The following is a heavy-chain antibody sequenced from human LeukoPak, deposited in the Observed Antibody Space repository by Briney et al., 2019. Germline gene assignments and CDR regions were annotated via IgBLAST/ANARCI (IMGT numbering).Heavy chain of an antibody. D-gene: IGHD2-2*02. J-gene: IGHJ4*02. V-gene: IGHV1-18*01. Sequence: GAAVKVSCKASGYTFTSYGISWVRQAPGQGLEWMGWITTYTVNTNYAQILPGGVTVTTYTSTSTAYMKLRSLSYDDTAVYYLARDSDHIPDYWGQGTLVTVSS. CDR2: ITTYTVNT. CDR3: ARDSDHIPDY. CDR1: GYTFTSYG.